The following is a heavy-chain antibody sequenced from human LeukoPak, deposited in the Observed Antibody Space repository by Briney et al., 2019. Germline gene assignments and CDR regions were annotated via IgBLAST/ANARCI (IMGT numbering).Heavy chain of an antibody. Sequence: GGSLRLSCAASGFTFSSYGMHWVRQAPGKGLEWVAFIRYDGSNKYYADSVKGRFTISRDNSKNTLYLQMNSLRAEDTAVYYCAKMGEGYSSSWYYWGQGTLVTVSS. CDR1: GFTFSSYG. J-gene: IGHJ4*02. CDR2: IRYDGSNK. CDR3: AKMGEGYSSSWYY. D-gene: IGHD6-13*01. V-gene: IGHV3-30*02.